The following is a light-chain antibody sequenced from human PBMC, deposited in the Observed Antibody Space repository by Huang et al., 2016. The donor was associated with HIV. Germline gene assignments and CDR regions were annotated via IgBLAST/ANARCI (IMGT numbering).Light chain of an antibody. J-gene: IGKJ1*01. CDR2: EAT. CDR3: MQGAHLPWT. Sequence: EIVLTQTPLFLSVTPGQPASISCKSSQSLLQSDGKTSLSWYLQKPGQSPHLLSDEATSRFSGVPDRFIGSGSVTDFTQKISRVEAEDVGVYFCMQGAHLPWTFGQGTTVDIK. V-gene: IGKV2-29*02. CDR1: QSLLQSDGKTS.